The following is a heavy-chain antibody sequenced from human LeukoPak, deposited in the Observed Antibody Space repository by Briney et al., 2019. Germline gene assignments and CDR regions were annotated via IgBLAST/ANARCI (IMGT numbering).Heavy chain of an antibody. CDR2: ISYSGSP. CDR1: GASISRGGYY. CDR3: ARGPHCSSTSCYSEYFHH. V-gene: IGHV4-31*03. J-gene: IGHJ1*01. D-gene: IGHD2-2*01. Sequence: RASETLSLTCTVSGASISRGGYYWSWIRQRPGKGLEWIGYISYSGSPYYNPSLKSRVTISVDTSRNQFSLKLSSVTAADTAVYYCARGPHCSSTSCYSEYFHHWGQGTLVTVSS.